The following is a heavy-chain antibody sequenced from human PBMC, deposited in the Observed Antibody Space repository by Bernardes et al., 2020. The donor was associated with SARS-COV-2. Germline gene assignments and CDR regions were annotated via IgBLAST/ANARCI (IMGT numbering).Heavy chain of an antibody. CDR3: ARDGGYNRHDAFDI. CDR1: GYTFTGYY. D-gene: IGHD3-22*01. J-gene: IGHJ3*02. Sequence: ASVKVSCKASGYTFTGYYMHWVRQAPGQGLEWMGWINPNSGCTNYAQKFQGRVTLTRDTSISTAYMELSRLRSDETAVYYCARDGGYNRHDAFDIWGQGTMVTVSS. V-gene: IGHV1-2*02. CDR2: INPNSGCT.